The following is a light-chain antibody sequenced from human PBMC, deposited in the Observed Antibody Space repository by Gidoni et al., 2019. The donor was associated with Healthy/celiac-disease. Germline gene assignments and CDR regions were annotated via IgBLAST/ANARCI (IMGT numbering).Light chain of an antibody. Sequence: QSALTQPASVSGSPGQSLTISCTGTSSDVGSYNLVSWYQPHPGKAPKLMIYEGSKRPSGVSNRFSGSKSGNTASLTISGLQAEDEADYYCCSYAGSSTFDVVFGGGTKLTVL. V-gene: IGLV2-23*03. CDR1: SSDVGSYNL. CDR3: CSYAGSSTFDVV. CDR2: EGS. J-gene: IGLJ2*01.